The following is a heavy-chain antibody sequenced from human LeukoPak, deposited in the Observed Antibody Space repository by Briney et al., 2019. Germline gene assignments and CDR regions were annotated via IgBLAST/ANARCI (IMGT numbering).Heavy chain of an antibody. CDR1: GFTFSSFG. V-gene: IGHV3-33*01. Sequence: PGGSLRLSCAASGFTFSSFGIHWVRQTPGKGLEWVAVIWYDGSNKYYADSVKGRFTISRDNSKNTLYLQMNSLRAEDTAVYYCARDRSGGYILDVWGKGTTVTVSS. D-gene: IGHD2-2*02. CDR2: IWYDGSNK. CDR3: ARDRSGGYILDV. J-gene: IGHJ6*04.